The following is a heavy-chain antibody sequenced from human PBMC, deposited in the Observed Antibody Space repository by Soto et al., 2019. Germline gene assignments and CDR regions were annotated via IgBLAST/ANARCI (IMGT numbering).Heavy chain of an antibody. Sequence: GGSLRLSCAASGFTFSSYSMNWVRQAPGKGLGWVSSISSSSSYIYYADSVKGRFTISRDNAKNSLYLQMNSLRAEDTAVYYCARTLVTIFGVASPPYGMDVWGQGTTVTVSS. V-gene: IGHV3-21*01. CDR3: ARTLVTIFGVASPPYGMDV. J-gene: IGHJ6*02. D-gene: IGHD3-3*01. CDR1: GFTFSSYS. CDR2: ISSSSSYI.